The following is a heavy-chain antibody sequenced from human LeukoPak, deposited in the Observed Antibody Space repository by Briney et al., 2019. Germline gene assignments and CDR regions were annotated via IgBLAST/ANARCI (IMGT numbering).Heavy chain of an antibody. CDR3: ARDSTSYYDTSYFDY. Sequence: GGSLRLSCAASGFTFSSYAMSWVRQAPGKGLEWVSAISGSGGSTYYADSVEGRFTISRDNAKNSLYLQMNSLRAEDTAVYYCARDSTSYYDTSYFDYWGQGTLVTVSS. J-gene: IGHJ4*02. V-gene: IGHV3-23*01. CDR1: GFTFSSYA. D-gene: IGHD3-22*01. CDR2: ISGSGGST.